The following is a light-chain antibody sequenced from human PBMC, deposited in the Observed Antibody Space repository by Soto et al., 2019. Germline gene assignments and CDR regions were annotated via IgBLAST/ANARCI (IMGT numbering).Light chain of an antibody. V-gene: IGKV1-13*02. CDR1: QGISSA. CDR2: DAS. CDR3: QQFQSYSLT. Sequence: AIQLTQSPSSLYASVGDRVTITCRASQGISSALAWYQHKPGRAPRLLSYDASSLQSGVSSRFSGSGSGTDFTLTISSLQPEDFATYHCQQFQSYSLTFGGGTKLEIK. J-gene: IGKJ4*01.